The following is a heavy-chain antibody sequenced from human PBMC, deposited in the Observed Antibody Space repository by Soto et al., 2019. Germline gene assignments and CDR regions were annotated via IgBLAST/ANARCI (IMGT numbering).Heavy chain of an antibody. J-gene: IGHJ5*02. CDR2: IDPRSGDT. CDR1: GYTFTDNQ. V-gene: IGHV1-2*06. CDR3: ARKNLRDYIRWSLDP. Sequence: QAQLVQSGPEVKKPGASVKVSCKASGYTFTDNQIHWLRRAPGQRLEWMGRIDPRSGDTSFAQTSRGRVTMTRDTSTDTVYMELTRLTSDDTAMYYCARKNLRDYIRWSLDPWGQGTLVTVSS. D-gene: IGHD3-16*01.